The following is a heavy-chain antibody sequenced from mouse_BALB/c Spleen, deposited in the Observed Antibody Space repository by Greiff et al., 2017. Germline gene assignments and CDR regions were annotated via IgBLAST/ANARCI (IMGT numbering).Heavy chain of an antibody. V-gene: IGHV1-7*01. D-gene: IGHD5-1*01. Sequence: QVQLQQSGAELAKPGASVKMSCKASGHTFTSYWMHWVKQRPGQGLEWIGYINPSTGYTEYNQKFKDKATLTADKSSSTAYMQLSSLTSEDSAVYYCARSRNLLDYWGQGTSVTVSS. CDR3: ARSRNLLDY. CDR1: GHTFTSYW. CDR2: INPSTGYT. J-gene: IGHJ4*01.